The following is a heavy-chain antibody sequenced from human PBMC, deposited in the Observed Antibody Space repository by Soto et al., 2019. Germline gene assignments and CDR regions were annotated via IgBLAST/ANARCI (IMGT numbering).Heavy chain of an antibody. V-gene: IGHV3-23*04. Sequence: EVQLVESGGGLVQPGGCLRLSWAASGSTFSSSAMSWVRQAPGKGLEWVSALSGSGGSTNYADSVKGRFTVSRDNSKNPLYMQMNSVTAEDTAVYYCAKEGTTARNMPCRYYYNMDDWGKGTTVTDSS. D-gene: IGHD4-4*01. CDR2: LSGSGGST. J-gene: IGHJ6*03. CDR3: AKEGTTARNMPCRYYYNMDD. CDR1: GSTFSSSA.